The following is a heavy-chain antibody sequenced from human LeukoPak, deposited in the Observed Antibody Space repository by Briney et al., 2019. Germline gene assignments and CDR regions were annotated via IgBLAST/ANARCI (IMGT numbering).Heavy chain of an antibody. CDR2: INIDGTNT. J-gene: IGHJ4*02. D-gene: IGHD1-14*01. CDR1: GFTFSNSW. Sequence: GGSLRLSCVASGFTFSNSWMHWARQVPGKGLLWVSRINIDGTNTKYADSVKGRFTISRDNAKNTLYLQMNTLRAEDTAVYYCARDQSQAGPTTVDYWGQGTLVTISS. CDR3: ARDQSQAGPTTVDY. V-gene: IGHV3-74*03.